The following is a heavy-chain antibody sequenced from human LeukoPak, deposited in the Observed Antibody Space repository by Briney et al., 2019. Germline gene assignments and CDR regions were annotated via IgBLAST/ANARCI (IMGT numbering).Heavy chain of an antibody. D-gene: IGHD3-10*01. CDR1: GFTFSGYW. Sequence: GGSLRLSCAASGFTFSGYWMHWVCQAPGKGLVWVSRTNPDGSTTTYADSVKGRFTISRDNAKNTLYLQMNSLRAEDTALYYCARETPRGGRYYFDYWGQGALVTVSS. J-gene: IGHJ4*02. V-gene: IGHV3-74*03. CDR2: TNPDGSTT. CDR3: ARETPRGGRYYFDY.